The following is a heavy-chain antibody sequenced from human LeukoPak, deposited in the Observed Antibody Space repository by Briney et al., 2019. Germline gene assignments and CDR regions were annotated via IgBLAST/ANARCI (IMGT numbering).Heavy chain of an antibody. J-gene: IGHJ6*03. CDR2: INPSGGST. CDR1: GYTFTSYY. Sequence: ASVKVSCKASGYTFTSYYIHWVRQAPGQGLEWMGLINPSGGSTNYAQKFQGRVTMTRDTSTSTVYMELSSLRSEDTAVYYCARGPSITMVRGGQWYYYMDVWGRGTTVTISS. D-gene: IGHD3-10*01. V-gene: IGHV1-46*01. CDR3: ARGPSITMVRGGQWYYYMDV.